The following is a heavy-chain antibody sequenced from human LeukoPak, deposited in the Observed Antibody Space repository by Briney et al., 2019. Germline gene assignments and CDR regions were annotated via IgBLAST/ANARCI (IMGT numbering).Heavy chain of an antibody. CDR1: GYSFTSYW. Sequence: GESLKISCKGSGYSFTSYWIGWVRQMPEKGLEWMGIIYPGDSDTRYSPSFQGQVTISADRSISTAYLQWSSLKASDTAMYYCARRSRYSGSDWHFDLWGRGTLVTVSS. CDR3: ARRSRYSGSDWHFDL. D-gene: IGHD5-12*01. J-gene: IGHJ2*01. CDR2: IYPGDSDT. V-gene: IGHV5-51*01.